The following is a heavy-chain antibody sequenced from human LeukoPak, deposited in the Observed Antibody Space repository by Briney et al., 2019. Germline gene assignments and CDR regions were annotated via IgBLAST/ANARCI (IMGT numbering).Heavy chain of an antibody. J-gene: IGHJ4*02. CDR2: IYYSGST. V-gene: IGHV4-61*01. CDR1: GGSISSSSYY. D-gene: IGHD2-2*01. CDR3: ARAYCSSTSCYYNLFDY. Sequence: SETLSLTCTVSGGSISSSSYYWSWIRQPPGKGLEWIGYIYYSGSTNYNPSLKSRVTISVDTSKNQFSLKLSSVTAADTAVYYCARAYCSSTSCYYNLFDYWGQGTLVTVSS.